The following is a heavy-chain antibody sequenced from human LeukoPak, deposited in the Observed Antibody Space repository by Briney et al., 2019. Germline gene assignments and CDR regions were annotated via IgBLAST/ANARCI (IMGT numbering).Heavy chain of an antibody. V-gene: IGHV3-23*01. CDR3: AKSNAYCGGDCYPGDAFDI. D-gene: IGHD2-21*02. CDR1: GFTFSSYA. CDR2: ISGSGGST. Sequence: GGSLRLSCAASGFTFSSYAMSWVRQAPGKGLEWVSAISGSGGSTYYADSVKGRYTISRDNSKNTLYLQMNSLRAEDTAVYYCAKSNAYCGGDCYPGDAFDIWGQGTMVTVSS. J-gene: IGHJ3*02.